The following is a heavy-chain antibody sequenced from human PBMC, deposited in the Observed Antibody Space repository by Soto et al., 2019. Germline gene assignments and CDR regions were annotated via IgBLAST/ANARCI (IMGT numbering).Heavy chain of an antibody. CDR3: ASTVYCSSTSCYSTPYYYYGMDV. CDR2: IIPILGIA. J-gene: IGHJ6*02. V-gene: IGHV1-69*02. Sequence: QVQLVQSGAEVKKPGSSVKVSCKASGGTFSSYTISWVRQAPGQGLEWMGRIIPILGIANYAQKFQGRVTITEDKSTSTAYMELSSLRSEDTAVYYCASTVYCSSTSCYSTPYYYYGMDVWGQGTTVTVSS. CDR1: GGTFSSYT. D-gene: IGHD2-2*01.